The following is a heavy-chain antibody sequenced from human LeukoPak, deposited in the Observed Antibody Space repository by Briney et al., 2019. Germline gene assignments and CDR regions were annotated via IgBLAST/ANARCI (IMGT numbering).Heavy chain of an antibody. V-gene: IGHV3-7*04. Sequence: GSLKLSCAASRFTFRSYWMAWVRHAPGTGLDWVANIQHDGREKYYVDSVKRRFTISRDNAKNSLYLQMKSLRAEHTAVYYCARWGCYGSGSYCFHYWGERTLVTVS. D-gene: IGHD3-10*01. CDR1: RFTFRSYW. J-gene: IGHJ4*02. CDR2: IQHDGREK. CDR3: ARWGCYGSGSYCFHY.